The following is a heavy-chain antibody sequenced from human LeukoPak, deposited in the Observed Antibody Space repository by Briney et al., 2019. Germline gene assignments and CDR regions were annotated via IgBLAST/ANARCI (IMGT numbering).Heavy chain of an antibody. V-gene: IGHV4-4*09. J-gene: IGHJ6*04. CDR1: GGSISGYY. D-gene: IGHD3-16*01. CDR3: ARFTYTTRPSDV. CDR2: IYSSGST. Sequence: PSETLSLTCSVSGGSISGYYWSWIRQPPGQTLEWIGYIYSSGSTNYNPSHQSRVTMSVDTSMNQFSLRLSSVTAADTAVYYCARFTYTTRPSDVWGRGTTVTVSS.